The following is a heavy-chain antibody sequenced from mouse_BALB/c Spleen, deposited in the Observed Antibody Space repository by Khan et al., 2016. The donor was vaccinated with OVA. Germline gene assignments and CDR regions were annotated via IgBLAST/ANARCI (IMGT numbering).Heavy chain of an antibody. Sequence: QIQLVQSGPELKKPGETVKISCKASGYTFTNYGINWVKQAPGKGLKWMGWINTNTGEPTYAEEFKGRFAFSLETSASTAYLQLNNLKNEDTATYFCARWKYFGSNSWFAYWGQGTLVTVSA. CDR3: ARWKYFGSNSWFAY. CDR2: INTNTGEP. V-gene: IGHV9-3*02. J-gene: IGHJ3*01. CDR1: GYTFTNYG. D-gene: IGHD1-1*01.